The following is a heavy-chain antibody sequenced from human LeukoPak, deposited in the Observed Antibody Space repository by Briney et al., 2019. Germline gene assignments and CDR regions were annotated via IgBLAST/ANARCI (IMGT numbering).Heavy chain of an antibody. D-gene: IGHD3-22*01. J-gene: IGHJ4*02. Sequence: SETLSLTCTVSGGSISSGDYYWSWIRQPPGKGLEWIGYIYYSGSTYYNPSLKSRVTISVDTSKNQFSLKLSSVTAADTAVYYCARVYYDSSGYHGFDYWGQGTLVTVSS. CDR3: ARVYYDSSGYHGFDY. CDR1: GGSISSGDYY. V-gene: IGHV4-30-4*01. CDR2: IYYSGST.